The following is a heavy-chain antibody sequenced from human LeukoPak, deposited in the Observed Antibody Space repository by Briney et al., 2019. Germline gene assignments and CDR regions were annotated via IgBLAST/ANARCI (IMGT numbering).Heavy chain of an antibody. CDR2: IYTSGST. CDR1: GGSISSYY. J-gene: IGHJ6*03. V-gene: IGHV4-4*07. D-gene: IGHD2-2*02. CDR3: ARGVVVPAAITYYYYYIDV. Sequence: SETLSLTCTVSGGSISSYYWSWIRQPAGKGLEWIGRIYTSGSTNYNPSLKSRVTMSVDTSKNQFSLKLSSVTAADTAVYYCARGVVVPAAITYYYYYIDVWGKGTTVTVSS.